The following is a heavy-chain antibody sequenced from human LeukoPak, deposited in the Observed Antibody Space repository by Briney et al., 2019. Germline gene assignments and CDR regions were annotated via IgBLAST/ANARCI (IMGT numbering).Heavy chain of an antibody. J-gene: IGHJ4*02. CDR3: AREGAGTIDY. CDR1: GFTFSDYY. V-gene: IGHV3-11*01. D-gene: IGHD6-13*01. Sequence: GGSLRLSCAASGFTFSDYYMSWLRQAPGKGREWVSYISSSGRNIYYADSVKGRFTISRDNAKNSLYLQMNSLRAEDTAVYYCAREGAGTIDYWGQGTLVTVSS. CDR2: ISSSGRNI.